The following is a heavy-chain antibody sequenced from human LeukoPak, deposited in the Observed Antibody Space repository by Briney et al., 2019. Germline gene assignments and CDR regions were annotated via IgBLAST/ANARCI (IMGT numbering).Heavy chain of an antibody. J-gene: IGHJ4*02. CDR2: IYYSGIT. Sequence: SETLSLTCTVSGGSISSNINYWGWIRQPPGKGLEWIGSIYYSGITYYTPSLKSRVTISLDTSKNQFSLTVTSVTAADTAVYYCARSSGDYSHRRFDYWGQGTVVTVSS. CDR3: ARSSGDYSHRRFDY. V-gene: IGHV4-39*07. CDR1: GGSISSNINY. D-gene: IGHD1-26*01.